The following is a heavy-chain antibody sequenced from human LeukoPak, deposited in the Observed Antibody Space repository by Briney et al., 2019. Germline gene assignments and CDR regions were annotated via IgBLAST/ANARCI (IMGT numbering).Heavy chain of an antibody. J-gene: IGHJ3*02. CDR2: IYYSGST. CDR1: GGSISSGGYY. V-gene: IGHV4-31*03. Sequence: SETLSLTCTVSGGSISSGGYYWSWLRQHPGKGLEWIGYIYYSGSTYYNPSLKSRVTISVDTSKNQFSLKLSSVTAADTAVYYCARDSLGYCSGGSCYHPAEDAFDIWGQGTMVTVSS. CDR3: ARDSLGYCSGGSCYHPAEDAFDI. D-gene: IGHD2-15*01.